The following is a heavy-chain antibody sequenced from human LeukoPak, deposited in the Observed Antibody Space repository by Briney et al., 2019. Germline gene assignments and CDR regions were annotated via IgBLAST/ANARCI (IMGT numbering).Heavy chain of an antibody. V-gene: IGHV4-59*01. CDR2: IYYSGST. J-gene: IGHJ4*02. CDR1: GGSISSYY. Sequence: SETLSLTCTVSGGSISSYYWSWIRQRPGKGLEWIGYIYYSGSTNYNPSLKSRVTISVDTSKNQFSLKLSSVTAADTAVYYCARGLMMAVAGRGEFHYWGQGTLVTVSS. D-gene: IGHD6-13*01. CDR3: ARGLMMAVAGRGEFHY.